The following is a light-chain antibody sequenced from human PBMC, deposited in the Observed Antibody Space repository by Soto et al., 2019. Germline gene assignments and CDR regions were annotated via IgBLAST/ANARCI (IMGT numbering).Light chain of an antibody. CDR3: SSYTSNNTWV. V-gene: IGLV2-14*01. J-gene: IGLJ3*02. Sequence: QSALTQPASVSGSPGQSITISCTGTSSDVGGYNYVSWFQQHPDKAPKLMIYEVNNRPSGVSNRFSGSRSGNTASLTISGLQAEDEADYYCSSYTSNNTWVFGGGTKLTVL. CDR1: SSDVGGYNY. CDR2: EVN.